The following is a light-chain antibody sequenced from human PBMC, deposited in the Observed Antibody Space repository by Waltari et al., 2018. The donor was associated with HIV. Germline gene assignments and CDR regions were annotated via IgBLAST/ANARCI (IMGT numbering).Light chain of an antibody. J-gene: IGKJ2*01. CDR1: QSVLYTSNNKNY. Sequence: MTQSPDSLAVSLGERATINCKSSQSVLYTSNNKNYLAWYQQKPGQPPKLLIYWASTRESGVPDRFSGSGSGTDFTLTISSLQAEDVAVYYCQQYYSTPDTFGQGTKLEIK. CDR3: QQYYSTPDT. V-gene: IGKV4-1*01. CDR2: WAS.